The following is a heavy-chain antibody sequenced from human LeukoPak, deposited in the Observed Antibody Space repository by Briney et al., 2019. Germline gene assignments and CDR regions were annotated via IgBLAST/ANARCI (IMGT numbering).Heavy chain of an antibody. V-gene: IGHV3-23*01. CDR3: GRVTMVRGVIKRYYYYGMDV. CDR1: GFTFSSYP. D-gene: IGHD3-10*01. CDR2: ISGRGGST. J-gene: IGHJ6*02. Sequence: GGSLRLSCAASGFTFSSYPMSWVRQAPGKGREWVSAISGRGGSTYYADSVKGRFTTSRDNSKNTLYLQMNSLRAEDTAVYYCGRVTMVRGVIKRYYYYGMDVWGQGTTVTVSS.